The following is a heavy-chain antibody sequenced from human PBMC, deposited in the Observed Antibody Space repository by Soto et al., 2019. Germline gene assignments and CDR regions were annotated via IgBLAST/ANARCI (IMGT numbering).Heavy chain of an antibody. V-gene: IGHV3-30-3*01. J-gene: IGHJ4*02. CDR3: ARDQIPGPPDYCDY. CDR2: ISYNGDTT. Sequence: QVQLVESGGDVVQPGRSLRLSCAASGFAFSSYAMHWVRQAPGKGLEWVAVISYNGDTTYYAESVKGRFTISRDNSKNTLYLQMNSLRAEHTAVYYCARDQIPGPPDYCDYWGQGTLVTVSS. CDR1: GFAFSSYA.